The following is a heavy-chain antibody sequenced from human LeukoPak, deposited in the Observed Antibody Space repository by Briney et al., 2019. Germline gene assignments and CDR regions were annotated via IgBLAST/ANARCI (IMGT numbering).Heavy chain of an antibody. CDR1: GYSFTSYW. V-gene: IGHV5-51*01. J-gene: IGHJ4*02. Sequence: GESLEISWKGSGYSFTSYWIGWGRQMPGKGLEWMVIIYPGDSDTTYNPSFPRQVTISAEKSIITAYLQWSSLKASDTALYYCASRKKGMATAGFDYWGQGTLVTVSS. CDR2: IYPGDSDT. D-gene: IGHD5-24*01. CDR3: ASRKKGMATAGFDY.